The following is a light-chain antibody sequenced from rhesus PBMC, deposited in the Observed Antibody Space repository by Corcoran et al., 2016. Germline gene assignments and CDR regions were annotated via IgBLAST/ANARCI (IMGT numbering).Light chain of an antibody. J-gene: IGKJ1*01. V-gene: IGKV3-40*03. CDR2: SAY. Sequence: EIVMTQSPATLSLSPGETATLSCRASQSVGSYLAWYQQKLGQVPKLLVHSAYFRATGIPDRFSGGGSRTAFTITISSLEPEDVGVYHCQQYNDLLRTFGQGTKVEIK. CDR1: QSVGSY. CDR3: QQYNDLLRT.